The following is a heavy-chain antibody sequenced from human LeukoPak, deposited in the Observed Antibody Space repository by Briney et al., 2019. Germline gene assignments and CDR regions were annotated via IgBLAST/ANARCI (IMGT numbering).Heavy chain of an antibody. Sequence: GGSLRLSCAASGFTFSSYSMNWVRQAPGKGLEWVSYISSSSSTIYYADSVKGRFTISRDNAKNSLYLQMNSLRAEDTAVYYCARDRNMVRGVVDYWGQGTLVTVSS. D-gene: IGHD3-10*01. CDR1: GFTFSSYS. V-gene: IGHV3-48*01. CDR2: ISSSSSTI. CDR3: ARDRNMVRGVVDY. J-gene: IGHJ4*02.